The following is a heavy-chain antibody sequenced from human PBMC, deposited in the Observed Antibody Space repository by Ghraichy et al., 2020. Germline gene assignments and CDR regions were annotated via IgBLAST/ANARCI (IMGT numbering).Heavy chain of an antibody. Sequence: GESLRLSCAASGFTFSDYYMSWIRQAPGRGLEWVSYMSPSGNDIYYADSVLGRFTISRDNAKNSLFLQMNGLRAEDTAIYYCTRADYDFSSKIDYWGRGAPVTVSS. J-gene: IGHJ4*02. CDR3: TRADYDFSSKIDY. CDR2: MSPSGNDI. CDR1: GFTFSDYY. D-gene: IGHD3-3*01. V-gene: IGHV3-11*01.